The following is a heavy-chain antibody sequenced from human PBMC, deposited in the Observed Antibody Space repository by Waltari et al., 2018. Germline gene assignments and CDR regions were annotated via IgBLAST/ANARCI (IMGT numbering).Heavy chain of an antibody. Sequence: QVQLQESGPGLLQPSETLSLTCTVSGGSVSNYYWSWLRQPPGKGLEWIGYLYYSGTTNYNPSLKSRVTISVDTSKNQFSLKLNSVTAADTAVYYCATPGSGWLAPIDYWGQGALVTVSS. CDR2: LYYSGTT. D-gene: IGHD6-19*01. J-gene: IGHJ4*02. CDR3: ATPGSGWLAPIDY. V-gene: IGHV4-59*02. CDR1: GGSVSNYY.